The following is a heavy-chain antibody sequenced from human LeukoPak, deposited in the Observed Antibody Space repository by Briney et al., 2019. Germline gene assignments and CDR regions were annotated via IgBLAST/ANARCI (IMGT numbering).Heavy chain of an antibody. Sequence: SVKVSCKASGDPFGSYALSWVRQAPGQGLEWVVGIVPIFGKTTYAQKFQGRLAITTDESTSTTYMELSSLTSADTAVYYCARGQEGIMWFFDNWGQGTLVTVSS. J-gene: IGHJ4*02. V-gene: IGHV1-69*05. CDR2: IVPIFGKT. D-gene: IGHD2-21*01. CDR3: ARGQEGIMWFFDN. CDR1: GDPFGSYA.